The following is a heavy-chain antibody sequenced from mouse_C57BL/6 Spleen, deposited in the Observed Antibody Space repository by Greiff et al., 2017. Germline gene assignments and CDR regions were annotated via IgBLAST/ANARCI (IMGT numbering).Heavy chain of an antibody. Sequence: EVQLQQSGPELVKPGASVTISCKASGYTFTDYYMNWVKQSHGKSLEWIGDINPNNGGTSYNQKFKGKATLTVDKSSSTAYMELRSLTSEDSAVYYCARGGLSSYGWFAYWGQGTLVTVSA. V-gene: IGHV1-26*01. J-gene: IGHJ3*01. D-gene: IGHD1-1*01. CDR1: GYTFTDYY. CDR3: ARGGLSSYGWFAY. CDR2: INPNNGGT.